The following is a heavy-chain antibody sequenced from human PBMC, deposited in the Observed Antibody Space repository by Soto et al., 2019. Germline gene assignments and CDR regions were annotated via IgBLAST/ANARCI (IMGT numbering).Heavy chain of an antibody. CDR1: GSSISSGGYY. Sequence: QVQLQESGPGLVKPSQTLSLTCTVSGSSISSGGYYWSWIRQHPGKGLEWIGYIYYSGSTYYNPSLKSRGITSVDTAKNGFSLKLSSVTAADTAVYYCARLGYGNNPDYFDYWGQGTLVTVSS. CDR2: IYYSGST. V-gene: IGHV4-31*03. J-gene: IGHJ4*02. CDR3: ARLGYGNNPDYFDY. D-gene: IGHD4-17*01.